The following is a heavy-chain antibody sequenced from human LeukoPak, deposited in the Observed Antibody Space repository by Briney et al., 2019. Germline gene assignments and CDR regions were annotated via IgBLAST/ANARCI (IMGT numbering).Heavy chain of an antibody. Sequence: PSETLSLTCAVYGGSFSGYYWSWIRQPPGKGLEWIGEINHSGSTNYNPSLKSRVTISVDTSKNQFSLKLSSVTAADTAVYYCARTQYFDWFYDYWGQGTLVTVSS. D-gene: IGHD3-9*01. J-gene: IGHJ4*02. CDR3: ARTQYFDWFYDY. CDR1: GGSFSGYY. V-gene: IGHV4-34*01. CDR2: INHSGST.